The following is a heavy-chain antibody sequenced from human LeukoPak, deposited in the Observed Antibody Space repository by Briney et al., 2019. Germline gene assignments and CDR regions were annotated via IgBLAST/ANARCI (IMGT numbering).Heavy chain of an antibody. D-gene: IGHD3-3*01. CDR3: ARSRTGGWGPSSISVPRKGTTFGVVPPYNWFDP. V-gene: IGHV4-61*01. Sequence: PSETLSLTCTVSGGSVSSGSYYWSWIRQPPGKGLEWIGYIYYSGSTNYDPSLKSRVTISVDTSKNQFSLKLSSVTAADTAVYYCARSRTGGWGPSSISVPRKGTTFGVVPPYNWFDPWGQGTLVTVSS. CDR1: GGSVSSGSYY. J-gene: IGHJ5*02. CDR2: IYYSGST.